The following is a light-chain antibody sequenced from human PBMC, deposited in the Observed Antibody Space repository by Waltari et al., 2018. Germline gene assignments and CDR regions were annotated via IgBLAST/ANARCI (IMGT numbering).Light chain of an antibody. V-gene: IGLV7-46*01. J-gene: IGLJ3*02. CDR2: DTS. Sequence: QAVVTPEPSLTVSPGGTVTLTCGSSTGAVTSGHYPYWFQPKPCQAPRTLIYDTSTTHAWTPARFSGSLLGGKAALTLSGAQPEDEAEYYCLRSYSGARPWVFGGGTKLTVL. CDR3: LRSYSGARPWV. CDR1: TGAVTSGHY.